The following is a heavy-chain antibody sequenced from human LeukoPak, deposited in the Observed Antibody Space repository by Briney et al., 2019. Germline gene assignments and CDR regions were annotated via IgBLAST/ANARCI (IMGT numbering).Heavy chain of an antibody. CDR1: GGSFSGYY. J-gene: IGHJ4*02. CDR3: ARVMVRGVIRS. Sequence: SETLSLTCAVYGGSFSGYYWSWIRQPPGKGLEWIGEINHSGSTNYNPSLKSRVTISVDTSKNQFSLKLSSATAADTAVYYCARVMVRGVIRSWGQGTLVTVSS. D-gene: IGHD3-10*01. V-gene: IGHV4-34*01. CDR2: INHSGST.